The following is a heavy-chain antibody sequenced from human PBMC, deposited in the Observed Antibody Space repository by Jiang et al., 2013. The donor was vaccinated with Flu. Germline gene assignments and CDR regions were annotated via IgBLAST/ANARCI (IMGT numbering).Heavy chain of an antibody. V-gene: IGHV4-59*01. CDR1: GASITSAY. Sequence: QVQLQQWGAGLLKPSETLSLTCTVSGASITSAYWNWIRQPQEGTGVDRVCLLQWDHQVQPSLESRVTISVDTSKNQFSLKLNSVTAADTAMYYCVRDAGGGYNWFDPWGQGTVVTVSS. CDR2: LLQWDH. J-gene: IGHJ5*02. D-gene: IGHD2-15*01. CDR3: VRDAGGGYNWFDP.